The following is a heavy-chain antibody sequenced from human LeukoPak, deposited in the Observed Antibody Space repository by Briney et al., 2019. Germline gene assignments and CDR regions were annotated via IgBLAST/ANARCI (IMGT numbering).Heavy chain of an antibody. Sequence: SETLSLTCAVYGGSFSGYYWSWIRQPPGKGLEWIGEINHSGSTNYNPSLKSRVTISVDTSKNHFSLKLSSVTAADTALYYCARDYGGNPNYWYFDLWGRGTLVTVSS. CDR3: ARDYGGNPNYWYFDL. V-gene: IGHV4-34*01. CDR1: GGSFSGYY. J-gene: IGHJ2*01. CDR2: INHSGST. D-gene: IGHD4-23*01.